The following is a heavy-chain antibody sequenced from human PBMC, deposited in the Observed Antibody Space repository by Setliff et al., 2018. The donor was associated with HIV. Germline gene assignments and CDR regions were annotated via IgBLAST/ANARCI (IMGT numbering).Heavy chain of an antibody. CDR1: GGSISDYY. V-gene: IGHV4-4*07. CDR3: ARSNLEPTSRLFDP. CDR2: IYTSGIT. J-gene: IGHJ5*02. D-gene: IGHD1-1*01. Sequence: SETLSLTCIVSGGSISDYYWSWIRQPAGKGLEWIGRIYTSGITNYNPSLKSRLTMSVDTSKNQFSLNLASVTAADTAVYYCARSNLEPTSRLFDPWGPGTLVTVSS.